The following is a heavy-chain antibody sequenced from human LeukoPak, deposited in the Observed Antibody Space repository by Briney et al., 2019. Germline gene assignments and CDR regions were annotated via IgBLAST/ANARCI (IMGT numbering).Heavy chain of an antibody. Sequence: PGGSLRLSCAASGVTFSNYWMSWVRQAPGKGLEWVASIKQDGSEKYYVDSVKGRFTISRDNARNSLYLQMNSLRAEDTAVYYCARVWGIQIPVFDYWGQGTLVTVSS. V-gene: IGHV3-7*05. CDR2: IKQDGSEK. D-gene: IGHD3-16*01. CDR1: GVTFSNYW. J-gene: IGHJ4*02. CDR3: ARVWGIQIPVFDY.